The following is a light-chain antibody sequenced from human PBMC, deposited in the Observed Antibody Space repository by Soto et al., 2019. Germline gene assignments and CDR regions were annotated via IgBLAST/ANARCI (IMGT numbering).Light chain of an antibody. CDR1: QGISSY. J-gene: IGKJ4*01. V-gene: IGKV1-9*01. Sequence: DIQLTQSPSFLSASVGDRVTITCRASQGISSYLAWYQQKPGKAPKLLIYAASTLQSGVPSRFSGSGSGTEFTLTICSLQPEDFATYYCQQLNSYPRTFGGGTKVEIK. CDR2: AAS. CDR3: QQLNSYPRT.